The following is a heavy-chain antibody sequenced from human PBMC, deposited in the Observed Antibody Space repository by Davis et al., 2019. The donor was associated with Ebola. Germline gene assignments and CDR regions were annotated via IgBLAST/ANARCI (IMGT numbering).Heavy chain of an antibody. D-gene: IGHD5-24*01. CDR2: ISYDGSNK. J-gene: IGHJ6*02. CDR3: AKDSAGYNEILYYYYGMDV. V-gene: IGHV3-30*18. Sequence: GGSLRLSCAASGFTFSSYGIHWVRQAPGKGLEWVAVISYDGSNKYYADSVKGRFTISRDNSENTLYLQMNSRRAEDTAVYYCAKDSAGYNEILYYYYGMDVWGQGTTVTVSS. CDR1: GFTFSSYG.